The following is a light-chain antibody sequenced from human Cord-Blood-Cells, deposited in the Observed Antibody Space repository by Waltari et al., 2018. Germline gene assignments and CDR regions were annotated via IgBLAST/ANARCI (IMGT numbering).Light chain of an antibody. V-gene: IGLV1-40*01. CDR1: SSNIGAGYH. CDR3: QSYDSSLSWV. J-gene: IGLJ3*02. Sequence: QSVLTQPPSVSGAPGQRVTISCTGSSSNIGAGYHVHWYQQLPGTAPKLLTYGNSNRPSGVPDRFSGSKSGTSASLAITGLQAEDEADYYCQSYDSSLSWVFGGGTKLTVL. CDR2: GNS.